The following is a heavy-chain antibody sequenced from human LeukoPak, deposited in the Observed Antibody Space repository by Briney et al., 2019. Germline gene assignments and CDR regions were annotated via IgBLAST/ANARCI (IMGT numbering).Heavy chain of an antibody. D-gene: IGHD4-23*01. CDR1: GFTFNRYW. CDR2: IKEDGSEK. J-gene: IGHJ4*02. V-gene: IGHV3-7*01. Sequence: GGSLRLSCAASGFTFNRYWMSWVRQAPGKGLEWVANIKEDGSEKYFVDSVKGRFTISRDNAKNSLYLQMSSPRAEDTAVYYCARADFGSYGGNYWGQGTLVTVSS. CDR3: ARADFGSYGGNY.